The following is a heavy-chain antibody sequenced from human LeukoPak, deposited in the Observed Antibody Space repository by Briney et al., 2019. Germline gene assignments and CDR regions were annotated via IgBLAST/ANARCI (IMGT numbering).Heavy chain of an antibody. CDR1: GGSISSSSYY. V-gene: IGHV4-39*01. D-gene: IGHD3-16*01. J-gene: IGHJ4*02. Sequence: SETLSLTCTVSGGSISSSSYYWGWIRQPPGKGLEWIGSIYYSGSTFYNPSLKSRVTISVDTSKNQFSLKLRSVTAADTAVYNCARLLSRAYGHFDYWGQGTLVTVSS. CDR3: ARLLSRAYGHFDY. CDR2: IYYSGST.